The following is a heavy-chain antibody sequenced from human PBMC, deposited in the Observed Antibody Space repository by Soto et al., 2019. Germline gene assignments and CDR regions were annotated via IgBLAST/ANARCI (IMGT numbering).Heavy chain of an antibody. J-gene: IGHJ6*02. CDR1: GGSFSDYY. CDR3: ARGRLEWLLLGYGVDV. V-gene: IGHV4-34*01. Sequence: PSETLSLTCAVYGGSFSDYYGTWSRQSPGKGLEWIGEINHSGITYYNPSLKSRVSISVDTSKNQFSLELRSVTAADTAMYYCARGRLEWLLLGYGVDVWGQGTPVTVSS. CDR2: INHSGIT. D-gene: IGHD3-3*01.